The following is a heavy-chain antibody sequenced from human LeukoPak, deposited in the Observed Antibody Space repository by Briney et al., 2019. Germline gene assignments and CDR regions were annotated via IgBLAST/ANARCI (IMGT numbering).Heavy chain of an antibody. CDR2: IYGGGST. CDR1: GFTVSSNY. V-gene: IGHV3-66*02. CDR3: ANPYCSSTSCYKGY. D-gene: IGHD2-2*02. J-gene: IGHJ4*02. Sequence: GGSLRLSCAASGFTVSSNYMSRVRQAPGKGLEWVSVIYGGGSTYYAASVKRRFTFSRDNSKNTLYLQMDSLRAEDTAVYYCANPYCSSTSCYKGYWGQGTLVTVSS.